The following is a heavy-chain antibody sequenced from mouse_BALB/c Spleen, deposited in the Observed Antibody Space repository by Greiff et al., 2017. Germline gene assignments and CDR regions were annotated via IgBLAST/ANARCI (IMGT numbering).Heavy chain of an antibody. CDR2: ISSGGSYT. CDR1: GFTFSSYG. Sequence: EVMLVESGGDLVKPGGSLKLSCAASGFTFSSYGMSWVRQTPDKRLEWVATISSGGSYTYYPDSVKGRFTISRDNAKNTLYLQMSSLKSEDTAMYYCARPCLELGTVAMDYWGQGTTVTVSS. D-gene: IGHD4-1*01. CDR3: ARPCLELGTVAMDY. V-gene: IGHV5-6*01. J-gene: IGHJ4*01.